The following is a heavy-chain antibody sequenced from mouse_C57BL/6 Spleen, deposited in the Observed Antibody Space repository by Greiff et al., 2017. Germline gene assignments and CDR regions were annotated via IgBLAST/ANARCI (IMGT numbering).Heavy chain of an antibody. D-gene: IGHD1-1*01. CDR2: IDPETGGT. Sequence: QVQLQQSGAELVRPGASVTLSCKASGYTFTDYEMHWVKQTPVHGLEWIGAIDPETGGTAYNQKFKGKAILTADKSSSTAYMELRSLTSEDSAVYYCTGASYGSSLYYAMGYWGQGTSVTVAS. CDR1: GYTFTDYE. J-gene: IGHJ4*01. V-gene: IGHV1-15*01. CDR3: TGASYGSSLYYAMGY.